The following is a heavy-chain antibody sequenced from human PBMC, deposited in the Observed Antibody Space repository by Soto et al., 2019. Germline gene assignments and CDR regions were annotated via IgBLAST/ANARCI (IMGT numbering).Heavy chain of an antibody. J-gene: IGHJ4*02. CDR1: GGSITSGGYY. V-gene: IGHV4-39*01. Sequence: SETLSLTCTVSGGSITSGGYYWSWIRQHPGKGLEWIANIYYSGSTYYNPSLKSRVTISVDTSKNQFSLTLNSVTAADTSVYYCARLFYDSSGFDSWGQGTLVTVSS. CDR2: IYYSGST. CDR3: ARLFYDSSGFDS. D-gene: IGHD3-22*01.